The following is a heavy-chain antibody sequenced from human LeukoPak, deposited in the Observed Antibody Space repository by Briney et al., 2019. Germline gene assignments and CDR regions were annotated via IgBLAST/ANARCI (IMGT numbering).Heavy chain of an antibody. CDR1: GGSISSSSYY. CDR2: IYYSGST. J-gene: IGHJ6*03. Sequence: SETLSLTCTVSGGSISSSSYYWGWIRQPPGKGLEWIGSIYYSGSTYYNPSLKSRVTISVDTSKNQFSLKLSSVTAADTAVYYCAVKPQDLLWFREPYYYMDVWGKGTTVTVSS. V-gene: IGHV4-39*01. D-gene: IGHD3-10*01. CDR3: AVKPQDLLWFREPYYYMDV.